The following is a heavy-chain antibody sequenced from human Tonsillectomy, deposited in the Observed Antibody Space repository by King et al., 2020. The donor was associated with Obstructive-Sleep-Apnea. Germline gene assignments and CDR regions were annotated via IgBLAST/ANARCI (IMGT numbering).Heavy chain of an antibody. CDR1: GGSISSGGYY. V-gene: IGHV4-31*03. CDR3: ARADYYGSGIDS. J-gene: IGHJ4*02. D-gene: IGHD3-10*01. CDR2: IYYSGST. Sequence: VQLQESGPGLVKPAQTLSLTCSVSGGSISSGGYYWSWIRQHPGKGLEWIGYIYYSGSTYYNPSLKSRVTMSADTSENQFSLTLRSVTAAATAVYYCARADYYGSGIDSWGQGTLVTVSS.